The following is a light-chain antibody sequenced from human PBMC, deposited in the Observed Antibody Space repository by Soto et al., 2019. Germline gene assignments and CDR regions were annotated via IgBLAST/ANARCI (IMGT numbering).Light chain of an antibody. J-gene: IGKJ4*01. V-gene: IGKV1-5*03. Sequence: DIQMTQSPSTLSASVGDRVTITCRASQSISSWLAWYQQKPGKAPKVLISKASSLESGVPSRFSGSGSGTEFTLTISSLQPDDFAIYYCQQLNSYPLTFGGGTKVEIK. CDR1: QSISSW. CDR2: KAS. CDR3: QQLNSYPLT.